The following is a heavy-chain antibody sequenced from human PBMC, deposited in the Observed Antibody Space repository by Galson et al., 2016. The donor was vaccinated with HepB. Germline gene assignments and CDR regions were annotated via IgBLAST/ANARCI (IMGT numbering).Heavy chain of an antibody. CDR2: IRSKIDGGAI. Sequence: SLRLSCAASGFTFNDAWMTWVRQAPGKGLEWLGRIRSKIDGGAIEYGTPVKGRVTTSRDDSRNTVYLQMNSLNSGDTAVYYCAIEGVSNVRYYRHGMDVWGQGTTVTVSS. CDR1: GFTFNDAW. D-gene: IGHD3-16*02. V-gene: IGHV3-15*01. CDR3: AIEGVSNVRYYRHGMDV. J-gene: IGHJ6*02.